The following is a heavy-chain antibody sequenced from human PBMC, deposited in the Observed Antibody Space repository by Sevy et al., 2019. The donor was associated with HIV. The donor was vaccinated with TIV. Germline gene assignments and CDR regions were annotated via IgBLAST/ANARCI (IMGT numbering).Heavy chain of an antibody. V-gene: IGHV3-53*01. CDR1: GFIVSSNY. D-gene: IGHD3-16*01. Sequence: GGSLRLSCAASGFIVSSNYMTWVRQAPGKGLEWVSVICSDGNKHYADALKGRFIITRDNSKNTVYLQLNRLRLEDTAVYYCARGMISEESWYGMDVWGQGTTVTVSS. CDR3: ARGMISEESWYGMDV. J-gene: IGHJ6*02. CDR2: ICSDGNK.